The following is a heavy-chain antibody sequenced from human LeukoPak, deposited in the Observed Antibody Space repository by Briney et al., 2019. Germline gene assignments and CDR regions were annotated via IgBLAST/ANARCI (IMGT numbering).Heavy chain of an antibody. Sequence: ASVRVSCKASGYTFTSYGISWVRQAPGQGLEWMGWISAYNGNTNYAQKLQGRVTMTTDTSTSTAYMELRSLRSDDTAVYYCARDPPRIVVVVAATNYYGMDVWGQGTTVTVSS. CDR1: GYTFTSYG. CDR2: ISAYNGNT. D-gene: IGHD2-15*01. V-gene: IGHV1-18*01. J-gene: IGHJ6*02. CDR3: ARDPPRIVVVVAATNYYGMDV.